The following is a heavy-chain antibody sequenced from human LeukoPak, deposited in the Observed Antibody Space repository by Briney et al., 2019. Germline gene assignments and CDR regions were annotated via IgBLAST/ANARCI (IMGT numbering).Heavy chain of an antibody. CDR1: GGTFSSYA. V-gene: IGHV1-69*01. D-gene: IGHD3-22*01. J-gene: IGHJ6*02. CDR2: IIPIFGTA. Sequence: GASVKVSCKASGGTFSSYAISWVRQAPGQGLEWMGGIIPIFGTANYAQKFQGRVTITADESTSTAYMELGSLRSEDTAVYYCARDPRYDSSGYYAAIYGMDVWGQGTTVTVSS. CDR3: ARDPRYDSSGYYAAIYGMDV.